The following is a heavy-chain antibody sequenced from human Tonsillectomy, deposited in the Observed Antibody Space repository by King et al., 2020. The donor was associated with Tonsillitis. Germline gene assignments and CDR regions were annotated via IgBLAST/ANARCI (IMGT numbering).Heavy chain of an antibody. V-gene: IGHV3-23*04. D-gene: IGHD6-19*01. CDR1: GFTFSSYA. CDR2: ISNSGGIT. Sequence: VQLVESGGGLVQPGGSLRLSCAASGFTFSSYAMSWVRQAPGKGLEWVSGISNSGGITYYADSVKGGFTIPRDNSKNTLYLQMNSLRAGDTAEYYCAKDAHSSGWYYFDYWGQGTLVTVSS. J-gene: IGHJ4*02. CDR3: AKDAHSSGWYYFDY.